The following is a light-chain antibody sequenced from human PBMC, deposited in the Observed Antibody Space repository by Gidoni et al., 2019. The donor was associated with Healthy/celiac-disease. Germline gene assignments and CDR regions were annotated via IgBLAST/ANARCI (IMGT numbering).Light chain of an antibody. V-gene: IGLV2-14*01. Sequence: QSALTQPASVSGSPGQSITLSCTGTSSDIGDYNYVSWYQQHPGKAPKLMIYEVSNRPSGVSNRFSGSKSGNAASLTISGLQAEDEADYYCSSYTSSINVIFGGGTKLTVL. CDR1: SSDIGDYNY. CDR3: SSYTSSINVI. CDR2: EVS. J-gene: IGLJ2*01.